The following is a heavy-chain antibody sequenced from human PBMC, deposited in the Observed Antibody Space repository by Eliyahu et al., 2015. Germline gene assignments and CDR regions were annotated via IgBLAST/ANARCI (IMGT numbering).Heavy chain of an antibody. Sequence: DVQLVESGGGLVQPGGSRSLSCAAXGFTFSSXXLYWVRQDPGKGLVCISRINSDGSITTDADSVKGRFTISRDNAKNTLYLQMNTLRVEDTAVYYCARERGTLDIWGQGTMVTV. CDR2: INSDGSIT. CDR1: GFTFSSXX. CDR3: ARERGTLDI. V-gene: IGHV3-74*01. D-gene: IGHD3-16*01. J-gene: IGHJ3*02.